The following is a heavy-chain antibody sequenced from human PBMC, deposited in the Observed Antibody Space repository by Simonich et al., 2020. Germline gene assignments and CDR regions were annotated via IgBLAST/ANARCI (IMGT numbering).Heavy chain of an antibody. CDR3: ARSPRGELGDFDY. Sequence: QVQLVQSGAEVKKPGASVKVSCKASGYTFTGYYMHWVRQAPGQGVEGMGGINPNSGGTNYAQKFQGGVTMTRDTSISTAYMELSRLRSDETAVYYCARSPRGELGDFDYWGQGTLVTVSS. CDR1: GYTFTGYY. V-gene: IGHV1-2*02. D-gene: IGHD7-27*01. J-gene: IGHJ4*02. CDR2: INPNSGGT.